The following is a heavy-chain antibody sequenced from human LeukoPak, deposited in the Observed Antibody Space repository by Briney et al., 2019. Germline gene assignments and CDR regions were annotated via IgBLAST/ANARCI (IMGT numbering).Heavy chain of an antibody. CDR2: ITVNGGST. J-gene: IGHJ6*03. CDR3: AKAHLPDYYYMDV. CDR1: GFTFSNHA. Sequence: GGSLRLSCAASGFTFSNHAMSWARQGPGKGLEWVSGITVNGGSTYYADSVKGRFTISRDNSKNTLYLQMNSLRADDTAIYYCAKAHLPDYYYMDVWGKGTTVTVSS. V-gene: IGHV3-23*01.